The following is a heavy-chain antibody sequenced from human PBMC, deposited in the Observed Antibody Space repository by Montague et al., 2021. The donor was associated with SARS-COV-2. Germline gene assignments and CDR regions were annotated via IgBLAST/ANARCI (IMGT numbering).Heavy chain of an antibody. CDR2: IFWNDDK. CDR1: GFSLISDGVG. D-gene: IGHD7-27*01. J-gene: IGHJ4*02. V-gene: IGHV2-5*01. Sequence: VKPTQTLTLTRTFSGFSLISDGVGVGWIRQPPGKALEWLALIFWNDDKRYNSSLKNRLTVTKDTSKNQVVLTMTNMDPLDTGTYYCAHSLLFSSLGDLDSWGQGTLVTVAS. CDR3: AHSLLFSSLGDLDS.